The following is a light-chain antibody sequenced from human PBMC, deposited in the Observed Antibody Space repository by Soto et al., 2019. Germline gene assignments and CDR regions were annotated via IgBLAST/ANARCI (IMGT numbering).Light chain of an antibody. Sequence: QSALTQPASVSGSPGQSIAISCTGTSSDVGGYDYVSWYQQHPGKAPKLLIYDVYNRPSGVSNRFSGSKSGSTASLTISGLQADDEADYYCSSYTSTSLVVFGGGTKVTVL. CDR1: SSDVGGYDY. CDR2: DVY. CDR3: SSYTSTSLVV. J-gene: IGLJ2*01. V-gene: IGLV2-14*03.